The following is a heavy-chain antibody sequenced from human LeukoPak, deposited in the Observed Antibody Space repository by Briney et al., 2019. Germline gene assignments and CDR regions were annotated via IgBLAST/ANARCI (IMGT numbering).Heavy chain of an antibody. CDR1: GSSFTTYW. Sequence: GESLRISCKGSGSSFTTYWISWVRQMPGKGLEWMGRIDPSDSYTKYSPSFQGHVTISADKSISTAYLQWSRLKASDTAMYYCARHYYDILSAFDIWGQGTMVTVSS. CDR3: ARHYYDILSAFDI. CDR2: IDPSDSYT. V-gene: IGHV5-10-1*01. J-gene: IGHJ3*02. D-gene: IGHD3-22*01.